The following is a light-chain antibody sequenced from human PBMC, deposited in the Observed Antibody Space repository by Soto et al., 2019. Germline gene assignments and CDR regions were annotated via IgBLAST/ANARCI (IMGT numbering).Light chain of an antibody. J-gene: IGLJ2*01. V-gene: IGLV2-14*01. Sequence: QSALTQPASVSGSPGQSITISCTGTSSDVGGYNYVSWYQQHPGKAPKLMIYDVSNRPSGVSNRFSGSKSGNTASLTISGRQAEDEADYYCSSYTSSSTLEVFGGGTKLPVL. CDR1: SSDVGGYNY. CDR2: DVS. CDR3: SSYTSSSTLEV.